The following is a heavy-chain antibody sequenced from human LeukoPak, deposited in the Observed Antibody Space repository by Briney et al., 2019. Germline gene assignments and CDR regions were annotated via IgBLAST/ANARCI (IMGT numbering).Heavy chain of an antibody. J-gene: IGHJ4*02. CDR2: IYPGDSDT. D-gene: IGHD2-2*01. Sequence: GESLKISCKGSGYSLTSYWIGWVRQMPGKGLEWMGIIYPGDSDTRYSPSFQGQVTISANKSISTAYLQWSSLKASDTAMYYCARRGYCSSTSCYYVGFDYWGQGTLVTVSS. CDR3: ARRGYCSSTSCYYVGFDY. CDR1: GYSLTSYW. V-gene: IGHV5-51*01.